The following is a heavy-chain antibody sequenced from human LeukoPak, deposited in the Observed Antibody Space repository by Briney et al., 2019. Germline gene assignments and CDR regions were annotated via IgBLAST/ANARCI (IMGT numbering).Heavy chain of an antibody. CDR3: ARMAPHYDILTGYYFNASGRWWFDP. V-gene: IGHV1-46*01. D-gene: IGHD3-9*01. CDR2: INPNGGST. Sequence: ASVKVSCKASGYTFSSYYMHWVRQAPGQGLEWMGIINPNGGSTIYAQKLQGRVTMTRDTSTSTVYMGLSSLRSEDTAVYYCARMAPHYDILTGYYFNASGRWWFDPWGQGTLVTVSS. CDR1: GYTFSSYY. J-gene: IGHJ5*02.